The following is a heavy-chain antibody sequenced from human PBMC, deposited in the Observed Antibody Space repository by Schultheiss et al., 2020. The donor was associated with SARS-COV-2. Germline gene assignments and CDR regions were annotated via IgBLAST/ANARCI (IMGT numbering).Heavy chain of an antibody. CDR3: AREIRDGYNYHYYYGMDV. Sequence: SETLSLTCTVSGASISNFYWSWIRQPPGKGLEWIGFFHYSGSTNYNPSLKSRVTMSIDTSKNQFSLKLRSVTAADTAVYYCAREIRDGYNYHYYYGMDVWGQGTTVTVSS. D-gene: IGHD5-24*01. CDR1: GASISNFY. CDR2: FHYSGST. V-gene: IGHV4-59*01. J-gene: IGHJ6*02.